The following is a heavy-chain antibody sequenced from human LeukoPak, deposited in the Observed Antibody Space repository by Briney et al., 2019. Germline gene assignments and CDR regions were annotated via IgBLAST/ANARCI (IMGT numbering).Heavy chain of an antibody. Sequence: GGSLRLSCAASGFTFSSYAMSWVRQAPGKGLEWVSAISGSGGSTYYADSVKGRFTISRDNSKNTLYLQMNSLRAEDTAVYYCAKGSMEEGATHYYYYYYMDVWGKGTTATVSS. CDR2: ISGSGGST. CDR1: GFTFSSYA. CDR3: AKGSMEEGATHYYYYYYMDV. D-gene: IGHD1-26*01. V-gene: IGHV3-23*01. J-gene: IGHJ6*03.